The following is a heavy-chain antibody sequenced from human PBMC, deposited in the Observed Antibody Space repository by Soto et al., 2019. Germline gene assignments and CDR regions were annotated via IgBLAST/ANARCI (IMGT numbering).Heavy chain of an antibody. J-gene: IGHJ5*02. CDR3: VRDGSKTLRDWFDP. CDR2: VYATGTT. CDR1: GGSISKFY. D-gene: IGHD3-10*01. Sequence: SETLSLTCSVSGGSISKFYWSWIRKTAGKGLEWMGRVYATGTTDYNPSLRSRVAMSVDISRKTFSLRLTSVTAADTGMYYCVRDGSKTLRDWFDPWGQGKLVTVS. V-gene: IGHV4-4*07.